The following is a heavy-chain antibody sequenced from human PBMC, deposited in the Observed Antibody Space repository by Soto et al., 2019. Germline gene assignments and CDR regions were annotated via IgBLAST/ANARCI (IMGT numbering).Heavy chain of an antibody. Sequence: SETLSLTCTVSGDSISNYYWSWIRQPPRKGLEWIGYIHYSGSTNYNPSLRSRVAMSVDASKNQFSLKLSSVTAADTAVYYCARAPRATVTTFDYWGQGTMLTVSS. V-gene: IGHV4-59*01. D-gene: IGHD4-4*01. CDR3: ARAPRATVTTFDY. CDR1: GDSISNYY. CDR2: IHYSGST. J-gene: IGHJ4*02.